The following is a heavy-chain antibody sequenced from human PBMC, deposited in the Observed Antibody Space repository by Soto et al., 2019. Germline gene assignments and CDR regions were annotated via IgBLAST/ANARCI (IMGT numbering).Heavy chain of an antibody. Sequence: GPSVKVSCKASGYTFISYGISWVRQAPGQGLEWMGWISGYNGNTNYAQKLQGRVTMTTDTSTSTAYMEVRSLRSDDTAVYYCARDKGYYDSSGYYFPKYPDIWGQGTMVTVSS. J-gene: IGHJ3*02. CDR3: ARDKGYYDSSGYYFPKYPDI. CDR1: GYTFISYG. CDR2: ISGYNGNT. V-gene: IGHV1-18*01. D-gene: IGHD3-22*01.